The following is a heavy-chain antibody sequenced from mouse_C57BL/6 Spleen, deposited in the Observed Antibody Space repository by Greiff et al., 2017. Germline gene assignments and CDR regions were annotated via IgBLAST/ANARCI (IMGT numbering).Heavy chain of an antibody. Sequence: QVQLQQPGAELVKPGASVKLSCKASGYTFTSYWMHWVKQRPGQGLEWIGMIHPNSGSTNYNEKFKSKATLTVDKSSSRAYMQLSSVASEDSAVYYCAFHYYGSSIYAMDYWGQGTSVTVSS. CDR1: GYTFTSYW. CDR2: IHPNSGST. CDR3: AFHYYGSSIYAMDY. V-gene: IGHV1-64*01. J-gene: IGHJ4*01. D-gene: IGHD1-1*01.